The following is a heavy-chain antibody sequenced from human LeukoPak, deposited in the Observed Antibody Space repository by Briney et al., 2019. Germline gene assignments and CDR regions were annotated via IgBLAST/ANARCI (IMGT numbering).Heavy chain of an antibody. Sequence: ASVNVSCKASGYTFTGYYMHWVRQAPGQGLEWMGWINPNSGGTNYAQKFQGRVTMTRDTSISTAYMELSRLRSDDTAVYYCARGPLLKSSSSVVWVYWGQGTLVTVSS. D-gene: IGHD6-6*01. CDR3: ARGPLLKSSSSVVWVY. V-gene: IGHV1-2*02. CDR2: INPNSGGT. CDR1: GYTFTGYY. J-gene: IGHJ4*02.